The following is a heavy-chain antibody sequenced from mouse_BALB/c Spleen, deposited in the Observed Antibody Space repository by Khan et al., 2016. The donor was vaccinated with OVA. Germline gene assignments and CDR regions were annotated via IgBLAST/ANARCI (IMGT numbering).Heavy chain of an antibody. CDR2: INTYTGEP. J-gene: IGHJ1*01. Sequence: QIQLVQSGPELKKPGETVKISCKASGYTFTNYGMNWVKQAPGKGLKWMGWINTYTGEPTYADDFKGRFAFSLETSASTAYLQINNLKNEYAATYFGASGCYWYFDVWGAGTTVTVSS. CDR1: GYTFTNYG. CDR3: ASGCYWYFDV. V-gene: IGHV9-3-1*01.